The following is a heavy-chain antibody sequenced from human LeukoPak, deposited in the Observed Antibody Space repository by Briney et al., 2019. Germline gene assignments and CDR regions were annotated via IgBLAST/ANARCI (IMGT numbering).Heavy chain of an antibody. Sequence: PGGSLRLSCAASGFTFSNAWMSWVRQAPGKGLEWVGRIKSKTDGGTTDYAAPVKGRFTISRDDSKNTLYLQMNSLKTEDTAVYYCTTDIDYDFWSGPAYHWGQGTLVTVSS. J-gene: IGHJ5*02. CDR3: TTDIDYDFWSGPAYH. CDR2: IKSKTDGGTT. CDR1: GFTFSNAW. V-gene: IGHV3-15*01. D-gene: IGHD3-3*01.